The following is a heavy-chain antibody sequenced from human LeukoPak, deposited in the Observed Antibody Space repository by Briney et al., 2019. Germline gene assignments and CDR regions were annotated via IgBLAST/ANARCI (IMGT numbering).Heavy chain of an antibody. J-gene: IGHJ4*02. V-gene: IGHV1-18*01. CDR2: ISAYNGNT. D-gene: IGHD3-10*02. CDR1: GYTFTSYG. Sequence: ASVRVSFTASGYTFTSYGISWVRRAPGQGGEWMGWISAYNGNTNYTQKLQGRGNITKETSTSTAYMELRSLRSDDTAVYYCAKETVRVDSSYWGQGTLVTVSS. CDR3: AKETVRVDSSY.